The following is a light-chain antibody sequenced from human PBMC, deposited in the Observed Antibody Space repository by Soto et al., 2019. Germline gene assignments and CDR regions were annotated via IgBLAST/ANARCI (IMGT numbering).Light chain of an antibody. J-gene: IGKJ5*01. CDR3: QESYSTPFT. V-gene: IGKV1-39*01. CDR1: QSISNY. Sequence: DIQVTQSPSSLSASVGDRVTITCRASQSISNYLNWYQQKPGKAPKLLIYGASSLQSGVPSRFSGSGSETDFTLTISSLQPEDFATYYCQESYSTPFTFGQGTRLEIK. CDR2: GAS.